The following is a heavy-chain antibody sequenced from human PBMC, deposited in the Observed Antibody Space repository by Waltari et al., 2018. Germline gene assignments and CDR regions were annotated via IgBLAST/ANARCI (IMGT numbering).Heavy chain of an antibody. CDR1: GGSFSGYY. CDR2: INHSGST. Sequence: QVQLQQWGAGLLKPSETLSLTCAVYGGSFSGYYWSWIRQPPGKGLEWIGEINHSGSTNYNPSLKSRVTISVDTSKNQFSLKLSSVTAADTAVYYCARGGPRFWRNYYYYYMDVWGKGTTVTISS. D-gene: IGHD3-3*01. CDR3: ARGGPRFWRNYYYYYMDV. J-gene: IGHJ6*03. V-gene: IGHV4-34*01.